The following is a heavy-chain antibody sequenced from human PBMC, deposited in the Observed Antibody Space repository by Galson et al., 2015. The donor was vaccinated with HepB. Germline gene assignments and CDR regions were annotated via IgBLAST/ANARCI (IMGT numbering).Heavy chain of an antibody. J-gene: IGHJ2*01. V-gene: IGHV3-64D*09. CDR1: GFTFSSYP. CDR3: VKGLTYCGGDCYFLGLDDWYFDL. CDR2: ISSNGGTT. D-gene: IGHD2-21*02. Sequence: SLRLSCAASGFTFSSYPMHWVRQAPGKGLEYVSAISSNGGTTYYADSVKGRFTISRDNSKNTLYLQMSSLRAEDTAVYYCVKGLTYCGGDCYFLGLDDWYFDLWGRGTLVTVSS.